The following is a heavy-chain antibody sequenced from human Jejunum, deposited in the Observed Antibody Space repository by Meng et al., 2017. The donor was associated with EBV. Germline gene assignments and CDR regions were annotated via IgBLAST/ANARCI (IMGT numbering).Heavy chain of an antibody. D-gene: IGHD6-19*01. CDR3: ARGGGRYLY. Sequence: QVQLQESGPGLVKPSEXLSLTCTVSGGSISGYYWTWVRQPPGKGLEWIGYIDDSGSTNYNPSLKSRVTISRDTSKNQFSLKLSSVTAADTAVYYCARGGGRYLYWGQGTPVTVSS. J-gene: IGHJ4*02. CDR1: GGSISGYY. CDR2: IDDSGST. V-gene: IGHV4-59*01.